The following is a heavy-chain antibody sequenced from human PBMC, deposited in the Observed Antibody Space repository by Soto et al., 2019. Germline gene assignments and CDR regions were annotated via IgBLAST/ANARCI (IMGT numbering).Heavy chain of an antibody. CDR1: GGSISSYY. Sequence: PSETLSLTCTVSGGSISSYYWSWIRQPPGKGLEWIGYIYYSGSTNYNPSLKSRVTRSVDTSKNKFSLKLSSVTAADTAGYYCARYYDSSGILTHWGQGTLVTVSS. D-gene: IGHD3-22*01. CDR3: ARYYDSSGILTH. V-gene: IGHV4-59*01. CDR2: IYYSGST. J-gene: IGHJ4*02.